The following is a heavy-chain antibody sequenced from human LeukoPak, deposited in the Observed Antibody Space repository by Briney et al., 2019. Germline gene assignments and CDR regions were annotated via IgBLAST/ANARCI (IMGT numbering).Heavy chain of an antibody. Sequence: GGSLRLSCAASGFTFSTYAMHWVRQAPGKGLEYVSTITTDRRSTYYADSVKGRFTISRDNSKNTLYLQVGSLRAEDMAVYYCARGKGMYCGGDCTALDYWGQGTLVTVSS. J-gene: IGHJ4*02. CDR1: GFTFSTYA. CDR3: ARGKGMYCGGDCTALDY. CDR2: ITTDRRST. V-gene: IGHV3-64*02. D-gene: IGHD2-21*02.